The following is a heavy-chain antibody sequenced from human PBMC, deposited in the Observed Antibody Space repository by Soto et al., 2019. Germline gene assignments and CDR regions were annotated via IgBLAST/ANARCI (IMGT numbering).Heavy chain of an antibody. V-gene: IGHV1-69*02. CDR2: IIPILGIA. Sequence: ASVKVSCKASGGTFSSYTISWVRQAPGQGLEWMGRIIPILGIANYAQKFQGRVTITADKSTSTAYMELSSLRSEDTAVYYCARPTRGTNARGYARDEYDAFDIWGQGTMVTVSS. J-gene: IGHJ3*02. CDR3: ARPTRGTNARGYARDEYDAFDI. CDR1: GGTFSSYT. D-gene: IGHD6-25*01.